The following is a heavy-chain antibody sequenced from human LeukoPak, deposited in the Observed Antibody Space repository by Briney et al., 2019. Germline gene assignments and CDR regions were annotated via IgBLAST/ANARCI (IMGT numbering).Heavy chain of an antibody. CDR1: GFTFSSYA. D-gene: IGHD5-18*01. Sequence: GGSLRLSCAASGFTFSSYAMSWVRQAPGKGLEWVSDITGSGGSTYYADSVKGRFTISRDNSKNTLYLQMNSLRAEDTGVYYCAKSGYSYGYAPPYYFDYWGQGSLVTVSS. J-gene: IGHJ4*02. V-gene: IGHV3-23*01. CDR3: AKSGYSYGYAPPYYFDY. CDR2: ITGSGGST.